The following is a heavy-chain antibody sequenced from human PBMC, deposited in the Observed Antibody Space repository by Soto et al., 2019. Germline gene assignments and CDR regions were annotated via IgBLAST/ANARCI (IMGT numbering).Heavy chain of an antibody. Sequence: QVQLQESGPGLVKPSQTLSLTCTVSGGSISSGGYYWSWIRQHPGQGLEWIGYIYYSGSTYYNPSLKSRATISVDTSKNQFSLKLSSVTAADTAVYYCARETYDYYGMDVWGQGTTVTVSS. CDR2: IYYSGST. J-gene: IGHJ6*02. CDR1: GGSISSGGYY. CDR3: ARETYDYYGMDV. V-gene: IGHV4-31*03.